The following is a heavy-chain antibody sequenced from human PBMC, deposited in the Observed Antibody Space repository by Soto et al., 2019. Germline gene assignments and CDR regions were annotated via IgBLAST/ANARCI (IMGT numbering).Heavy chain of an antibody. J-gene: IGHJ3*02. Sequence: ASVKVSCKASGYTFTSYGISWVRQAPGQGLEWMGWISAYNGNTNYAQKLQGRVTMTTDTSTSTAYMELRSLRSDDTAVYYCARDPGEDIVVVVAATLAFDIWGQGTMVTVSS. D-gene: IGHD2-15*01. CDR1: GYTFTSYG. CDR2: ISAYNGNT. CDR3: ARDPGEDIVVVVAATLAFDI. V-gene: IGHV1-18*01.